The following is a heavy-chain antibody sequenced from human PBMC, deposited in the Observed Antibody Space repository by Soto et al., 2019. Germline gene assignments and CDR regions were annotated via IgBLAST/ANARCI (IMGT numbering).Heavy chain of an antibody. CDR2: IYSGGST. CDR3: VKGSSASRPYYFDY. CDR1: GFNVSSNY. J-gene: IGHJ4*02. V-gene: IGHV3-53*01. Sequence: GGSLRLSCVAAGFNVSSNYRSWVRKAPGKGLEWVSVIYSGGSTYYADSVKGRFTISRDNSKNTLYLQMSSLRAEDTALYYCVKGSSASRPYYFDYWGQGTLVTVSS. D-gene: IGHD3-22*01.